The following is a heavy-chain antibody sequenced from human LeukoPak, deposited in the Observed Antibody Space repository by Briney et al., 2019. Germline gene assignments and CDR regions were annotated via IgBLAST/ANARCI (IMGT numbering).Heavy chain of an antibody. Sequence: GGSLRLSCAASGSTFSSYAMHWVRQAPGKGLEWVALISYDGSNKYYADSVKGRFTVSRDNSKNTLFLQMNSLRAEDTAVYYCAKVGSYHDFDYWGQGTLVTVSS. D-gene: IGHD3-22*01. CDR3: AKVGSYHDFDY. V-gene: IGHV3-30*18. J-gene: IGHJ4*02. CDR1: GSTFSSYA. CDR2: ISYDGSNK.